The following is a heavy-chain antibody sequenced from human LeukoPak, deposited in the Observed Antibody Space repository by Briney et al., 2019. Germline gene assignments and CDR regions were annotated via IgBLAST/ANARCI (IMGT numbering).Heavy chain of an antibody. CDR2: ISYDGSNK. V-gene: IGHV3-30*18. D-gene: IGHD3-22*01. CDR3: AKDLRSSGYNGFDY. J-gene: IGHJ4*02. CDR1: GFTFSSYG. Sequence: GSLRLSCAASGFTFSSYGMNWVRQAPGKGLEWVAVISYDGSNKYYADSVKGRFTISRDNSKNPLYLQMNSLRAEDTAVYYCAKDLRSSGYNGFDYWGQGTLVTVSS.